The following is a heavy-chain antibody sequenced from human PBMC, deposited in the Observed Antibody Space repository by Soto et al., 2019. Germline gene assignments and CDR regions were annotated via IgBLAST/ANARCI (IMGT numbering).Heavy chain of an antibody. CDR1: GGTFSSYA. Sequence: ASVKVSCKASGGTFSSYAISWVRQAPGQGLEWMGGIIPIFGTANYAQKFQGRVTITADESTSTAYMELSSPRFEDTAVYYCARDADYCSSTSCLKFDYWGQGTLVTVSS. J-gene: IGHJ4*02. D-gene: IGHD2-2*01. V-gene: IGHV1-69*13. CDR2: IIPIFGTA. CDR3: ARDADYCSSTSCLKFDY.